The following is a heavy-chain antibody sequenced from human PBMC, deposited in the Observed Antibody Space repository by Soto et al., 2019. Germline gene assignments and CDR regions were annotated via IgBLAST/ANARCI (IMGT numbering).Heavy chain of an antibody. CDR2: KNPENGNT. CDR1: GYTFRVYE. J-gene: IGHJ5*02. Sequence: ASVKVSCKSAGYTFRVYEIDWLRRVVGQELEWRGRKNPENGNTGYTHKFQNRATMARNTSTSTAYMELSSLRSGDTAVYYCARCPRESGEWVLFDDWGQGALVTVS. CDR3: ARCPRESGEWVLFDD. V-gene: IGHV1-8*01. D-gene: IGHD3-3*01.